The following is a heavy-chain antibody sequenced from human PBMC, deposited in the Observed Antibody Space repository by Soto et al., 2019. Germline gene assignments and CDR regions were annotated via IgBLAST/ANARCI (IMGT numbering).Heavy chain of an antibody. D-gene: IGHD6-13*01. CDR3: ARTSIITAAPLDS. CDR2: INHSGST. Sequence: SETLSLTCAVYGGSFSGYYWSWIRQPPGKGLEWIGEINHSGSTNYNPSLKSRVTISVDTSKNQFSLKLSSVTAADTAMYYCARTSIITAAPLDSWGQGTLVT. CDR1: GGSFSGYY. J-gene: IGHJ4*02. V-gene: IGHV4-34*01.